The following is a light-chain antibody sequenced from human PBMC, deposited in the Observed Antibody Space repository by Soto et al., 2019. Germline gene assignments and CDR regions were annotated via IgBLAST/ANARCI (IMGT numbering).Light chain of an antibody. CDR1: TSNIGNNY. CDR2: DNN. J-gene: IGLJ2*01. V-gene: IGLV1-51*01. Sequence: QSVLTQPPSVSAAPGQKVTISCSGSTSNIGNNYVSWYQQLPGTAPKLLIHDNNKRPSGIPDRFSGSKSGTSATLGITGLQTWDEADYYCGAWDSSLSEVVFGGGTQLTVL. CDR3: GAWDSSLSEVV.